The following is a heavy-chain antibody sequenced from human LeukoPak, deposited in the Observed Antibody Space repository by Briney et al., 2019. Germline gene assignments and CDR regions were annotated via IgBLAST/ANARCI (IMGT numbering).Heavy chain of an antibody. D-gene: IGHD3-3*02. J-gene: IGHJ5*02. Sequence: GGSLRLSCAASGFTFSSYWMHWVRQVPGKGLVWVSRINSDGSSTSYADSVKGRFTISRDNAKNTLYLQMDSLRAVDTAVYYCANSISHYNLFDPWGQGTLVTVSS. CDR1: GFTFSSYW. CDR2: INSDGSST. V-gene: IGHV3-74*01. CDR3: ANSISHYNLFDP.